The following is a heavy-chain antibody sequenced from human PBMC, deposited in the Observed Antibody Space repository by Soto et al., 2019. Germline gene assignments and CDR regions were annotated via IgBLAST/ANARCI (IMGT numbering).Heavy chain of an antibody. Sequence: EVQLLESGGGLVQPGGSLRLSCAASGFTFSSYAMSWVRQAPGKGLEWVSVIADSRDRTYYADSVKGRFTISRDNSKNTLYLHMHNLRAEDTATYYCAKGIDWGQGNRVNVSS. J-gene: IGHJ1*01. D-gene: IGHD2-15*01. CDR1: GFTFSSYA. CDR3: AKGID. CDR2: IADSRDRT. V-gene: IGHV3-23*01.